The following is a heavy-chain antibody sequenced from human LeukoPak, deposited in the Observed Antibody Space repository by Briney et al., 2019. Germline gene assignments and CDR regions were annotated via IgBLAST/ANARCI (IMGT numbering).Heavy chain of an antibody. Sequence: PGGSLRLSCAASGFTFSSYAMSWVRQAPGKGLEWVAVISYDGSNKYYADSVKGRFTISRDNSKNTLYLQMNSLRAEDTAVYYCAKSFSSSWYVGYFQHWGQGTLVTVSS. CDR2: ISYDGSNK. V-gene: IGHV3-30*18. D-gene: IGHD6-13*01. J-gene: IGHJ1*01. CDR3: AKSFSSSWYVGYFQH. CDR1: GFTFSSYA.